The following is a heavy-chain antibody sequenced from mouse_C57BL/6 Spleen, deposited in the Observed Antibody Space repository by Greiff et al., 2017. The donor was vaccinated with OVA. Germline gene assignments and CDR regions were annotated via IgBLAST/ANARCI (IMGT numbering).Heavy chain of an antibody. CDR3: AREGNDGSFAY. J-gene: IGHJ3*01. CDR1: GYTFTSYW. V-gene: IGHV1-52*01. D-gene: IGHD2-3*01. CDR2: IDPSDSET. Sequence: QVQLQQPGAELVRPGSSVKLSCKASGYTFTSYWMHWVKQRPIQGLEWIGNIDPSDSETHYNQKFKDKATLTVDKSSSTAYMQLSSLTSEDSAVYYCAREGNDGSFAYWGQGTLVTVSA.